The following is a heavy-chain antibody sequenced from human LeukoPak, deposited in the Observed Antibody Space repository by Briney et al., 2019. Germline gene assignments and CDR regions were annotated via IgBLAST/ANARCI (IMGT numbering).Heavy chain of an antibody. V-gene: IGHV1-18*01. J-gene: IGHJ3*02. CDR3: ARDQEEWELSGENAFDI. D-gene: IGHD1-26*01. Sequence: ASVKVSCKASGYTFTSYGISWVRQAPGQGLEWMGWISAYNGNTHYAQKLQGRVTMTRDTSTSTVYMELSSLRSEDTAVYYCARDQEEWELSGENAFDIWGQGTMVTVSS. CDR2: ISAYNGNT. CDR1: GYTFTSYG.